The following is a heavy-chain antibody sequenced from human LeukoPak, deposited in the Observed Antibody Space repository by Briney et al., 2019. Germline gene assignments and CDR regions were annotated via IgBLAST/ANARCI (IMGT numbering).Heavy chain of an antibody. Sequence: ASVKVSCKASGYTFTSYDINWVRQATGQGLEWMGWMNPNSGNTGYAQKFQGRVTMTRNTSISTAYMELSSLRAEDTAVYYCARVPFIYGSGPIDIWGQGTMVTVSS. J-gene: IGHJ3*02. V-gene: IGHV1-8*01. CDR2: MNPNSGNT. CDR3: ARVPFIYGSGPIDI. CDR1: GYTFTSYD. D-gene: IGHD3-10*01.